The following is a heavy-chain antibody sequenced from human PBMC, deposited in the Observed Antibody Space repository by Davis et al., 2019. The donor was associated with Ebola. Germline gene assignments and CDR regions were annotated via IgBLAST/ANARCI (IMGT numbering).Heavy chain of an antibody. CDR3: ARDEDYYYYGMDV. V-gene: IGHV3-23*01. CDR1: SSSSYY. J-gene: IGHJ6*02. CDR2: ISGSGGST. Sequence: SSSSYYWGWIRQPPGKGLEWVSAISGSGGSTYYADSVKGRFTISRDNSKNTLYLQMNSLRAEDTAVYYCARDEDYYYYGMDVWGQGTTVTVSS.